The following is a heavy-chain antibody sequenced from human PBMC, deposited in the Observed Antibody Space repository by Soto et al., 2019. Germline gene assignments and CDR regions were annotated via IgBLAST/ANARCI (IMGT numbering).Heavy chain of an antibody. CDR3: ARGIGYGGNSRNFDI. J-gene: IGHJ3*02. Sequence: PSETLSLTCTVSGGSISSYYWSWIRQPPGKGLEWIGYIYYSGSTNYNPSLKSRVTISVDTSKNQFSLKLSSVTAADTAVYYCARGIGYGGNSRNFDIWGQGTMVTVSS. D-gene: IGHD4-17*01. V-gene: IGHV4-59*01. CDR2: IYYSGST. CDR1: GGSISSYY.